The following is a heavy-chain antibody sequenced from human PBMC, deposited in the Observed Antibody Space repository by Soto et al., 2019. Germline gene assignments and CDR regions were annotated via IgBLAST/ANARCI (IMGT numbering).Heavy chain of an antibody. J-gene: IGHJ6*02. CDR2: IYYSGST. CDR3: ARVPVTIPYYYYGMDV. CDR1: GGSVSSGSYY. D-gene: IGHD4-17*01. Sequence: TLSLTGTVSGGSVSSGSYYWSWIRQPPGKGLEWIGYIYYSGSTNYNPSLKSRVTISVDTSKNQFSLKLSSVTAADTAVYYCARVPVTIPYYYYGMDVWGQGTTVTVSS. V-gene: IGHV4-61*01.